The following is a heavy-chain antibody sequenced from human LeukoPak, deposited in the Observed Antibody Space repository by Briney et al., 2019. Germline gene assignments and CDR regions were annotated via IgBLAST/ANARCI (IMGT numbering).Heavy chain of an antibody. V-gene: IGHV3-23*01. J-gene: IGHJ6*03. D-gene: IGHD1-26*01. Sequence: TGGSLRLSCAASGFTFSSYAMSWVRHAPGKGLGWVSAISGSGGSTYYADSVKGRFTISRDNAKNSLYLLMNSLRAEDTAVYYCARDCERSYFPSGLPHSGYMDVWGKGTTVIVSS. CDR1: GFTFSSYA. CDR2: ISGSGGST. CDR3: ARDCERSYFPSGLPHSGYMDV.